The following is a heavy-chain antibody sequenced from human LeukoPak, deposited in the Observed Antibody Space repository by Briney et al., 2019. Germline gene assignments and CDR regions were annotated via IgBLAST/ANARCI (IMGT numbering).Heavy chain of an antibody. J-gene: IGHJ4*02. CDR2: IHCSGSA. CDR3: ARDMGAPDYGSYSVDY. D-gene: IGHD4-23*01. Sequence: SETLSLTCTVSGGSVSSGSYYWSWIRQPPGRGLEWIAYIHCSGSAAYNPSLKSRVTISRDMSTNQFSLKMTSVTAADTAVYFCARDMGAPDYGSYSVDYWGQGTLVTVSS. V-gene: IGHV4-61*01. CDR1: GGSVSSGSYY.